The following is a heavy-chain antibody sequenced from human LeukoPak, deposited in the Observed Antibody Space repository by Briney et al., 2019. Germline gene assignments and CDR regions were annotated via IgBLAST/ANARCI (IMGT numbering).Heavy chain of an antibody. CDR2: ISGSGGST. J-gene: IGHJ4*02. V-gene: IGHV3-23*01. D-gene: IGHD3-9*01. CDR1: GFTFSSYA. Sequence: GGSLRLSCAASGFTFSSYAMSWVRQAPGKGLEWVSAISGSGGSTYYADSVKGRFTISRDNSKNTLYLQMNSLRAEDTAVYYCAKWSSYYDILTGYFDGGHYFDYWGQGTLVTVSS. CDR3: AKWSSYYDILTGYFDGGHYFDY.